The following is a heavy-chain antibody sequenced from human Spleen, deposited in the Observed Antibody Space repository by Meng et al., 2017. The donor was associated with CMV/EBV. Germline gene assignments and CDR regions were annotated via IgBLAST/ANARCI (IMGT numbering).Heavy chain of an antibody. D-gene: IGHD5-18*01. CDR3: ARAVDTAMVTYYYYGMDV. J-gene: IGHJ6*02. CDR2: ISSSSSYI. CDR1: GFTFSSYS. Sequence: GESLKISCAASGFTFSSYSMNWVRQAPGKGLEWVSSISSSSSYIYYADSVKGRFTISRDNAKNSLYLQMNSLRAEDTAVYYCARAVDTAMVTYYYYGMDVWGQGTTVTVSS. V-gene: IGHV3-21*01.